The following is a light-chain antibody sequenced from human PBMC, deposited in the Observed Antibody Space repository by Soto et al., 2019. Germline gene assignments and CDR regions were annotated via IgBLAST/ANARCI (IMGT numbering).Light chain of an antibody. CDR3: QQRSNWLWT. Sequence: EIVMPQSPASLPVSPGESLTLSCRAGQGVTTNFAWYQQKAGKATKPLIYAASNLQSGVPSRFSGSGSGTEFTLTISSLEPEDFAVYYCQQRSNWLWTFGQGNKVNIK. CDR2: AAS. J-gene: IGKJ1*01. CDR1: QGVTTN. V-gene: IGKV3D-11*01.